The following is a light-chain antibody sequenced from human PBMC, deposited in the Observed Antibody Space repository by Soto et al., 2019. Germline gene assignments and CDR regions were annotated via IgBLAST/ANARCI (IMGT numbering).Light chain of an antibody. V-gene: IGLV1-44*01. CDR1: NSNIGSNT. Sequence: QSVLTRPPSASGTPGQSVTISCSGSNSNIGSNTVNWYQQLPGTAPKLLIYYDNLRPSGVPDRISGSKSGTSASLAISGLQSGDEADYYCAAWDDSLNGRVFGTGTKVTVL. CDR2: YDN. J-gene: IGLJ1*01. CDR3: AAWDDSLNGRV.